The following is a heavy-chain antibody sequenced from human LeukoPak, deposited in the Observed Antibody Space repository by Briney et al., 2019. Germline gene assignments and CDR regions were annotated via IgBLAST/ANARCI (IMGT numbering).Heavy chain of an antibody. J-gene: IGHJ4*02. V-gene: IGHV3-15*01. CDR2: IKSNTDGGTT. CDR1: GGSFSGYY. CDR3: TVDWVGYSSVPIDY. Sequence: ETLSLTCAVYGGSFSGYYWSWIRQSPGKGLEWVGRIKSNTDGGTTDFAAPVKGRFSISRDDSKNTLFLQMNSLKTDDTAVYYCTVDWVGYSSVPIDYWGQGTLVTVSS. D-gene: IGHD5-18*01.